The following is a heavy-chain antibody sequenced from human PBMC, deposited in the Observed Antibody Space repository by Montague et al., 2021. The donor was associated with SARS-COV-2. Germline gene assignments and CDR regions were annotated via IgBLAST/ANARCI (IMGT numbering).Heavy chain of an antibody. V-gene: IGHV4-39*01. CDR1: GRALQGGYDY. Sequence: SETLSLTCSVSGRALQGGYDYSPWISQPPGKGRVWIGGFSLTGGTFYNPSLRSRVTITADTSKSQFSINLSSATAADTAVYYCARGSNEPPAGWGRGTTVTVSS. J-gene: IGHJ6*02. D-gene: IGHD6-13*01. CDR2: FSLTGGT. CDR3: ARGSNEPPAG.